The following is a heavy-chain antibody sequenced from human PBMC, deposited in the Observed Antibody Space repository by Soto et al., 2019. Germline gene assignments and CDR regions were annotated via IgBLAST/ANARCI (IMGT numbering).Heavy chain of an antibody. Sequence: QVQLQESGPGLVKPSGTLSLTCDVSGDSISSTNWWSWVRQSPGKGLEWIGEIHHSGNMNYNPSLKSRVTISVDTSKNQVSLKLSSVTAADTAVYYCARDSSGWYGRGFDYWGQGTLVTVSS. CDR2: IHHSGNM. V-gene: IGHV4-4*02. CDR3: ARDSSGWYGRGFDY. CDR1: GDSISSTNW. D-gene: IGHD6-19*01. J-gene: IGHJ4*02.